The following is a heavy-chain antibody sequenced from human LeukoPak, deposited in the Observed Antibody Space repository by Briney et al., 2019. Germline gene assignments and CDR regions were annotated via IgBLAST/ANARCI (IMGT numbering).Heavy chain of an antibody. D-gene: IGHD3-10*01. Sequence: ASVKVCCKAFGYGFTSYYIHWVRQAPGQGLEWMGIINPSVGGTTYARKFQGRVTMTRDTSTSTVYMEPGSLRSEDTAVYYCARHGSGRYYPAEGRVDYWGQGTLVTVSS. CDR2: INPSVGGT. CDR3: ARHGSGRYYPAEGRVDY. J-gene: IGHJ4*02. V-gene: IGHV1-46*03. CDR1: GYGFTSYY.